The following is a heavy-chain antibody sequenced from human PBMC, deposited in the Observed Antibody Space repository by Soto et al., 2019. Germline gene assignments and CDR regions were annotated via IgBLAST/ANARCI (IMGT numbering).Heavy chain of an antibody. V-gene: IGHV4-4*02. J-gene: IGHJ4*02. CDR3: ARVFSSGSGWMYYFDF. D-gene: IGHD6-25*01. CDR2: IYYTGAN. CDR1: SGSISTGNW. Sequence: QVELQESGPRLVKSSGTLSLTCEVSSGSISTGNWWSWVRQPPGKGLEWIGEIYYTGANNYNPSLKSRVTMTIAKSKDPFSLILTSATAADTAVYYCARVFSSGSGWMYYFDFWGQGILVSVSS.